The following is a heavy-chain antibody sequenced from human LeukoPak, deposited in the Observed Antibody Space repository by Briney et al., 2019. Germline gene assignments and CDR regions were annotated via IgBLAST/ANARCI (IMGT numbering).Heavy chain of an antibody. Sequence: PSETLSLTCAVYGGSFSGYYWSWIRQPPGKGLQWIGEINHSGSTNYNPSLKSRVTISVDTSKNQFSLKLTSVTAADTAVYYCARDDYYDSSAYYYYMDVWGKGTTLTVSS. V-gene: IGHV4-34*01. CDR2: INHSGST. CDR3: ARDDYYDSSAYYYYMDV. D-gene: IGHD3-22*01. J-gene: IGHJ6*03. CDR1: GGSFSGYY.